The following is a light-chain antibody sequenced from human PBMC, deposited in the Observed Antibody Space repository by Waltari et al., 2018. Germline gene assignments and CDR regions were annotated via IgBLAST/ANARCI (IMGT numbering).Light chain of an antibody. CDR1: NIGSQS. Sequence: SYVLTQPPSVSVAPGPTARITCGGNNIGSQSVHWYQQKPGQAPVLVVYDDSARPSGIPERFSGSNSGNTATLTISRVEAGDEADYYCQGWDSSSDHYVFGTGTKVTVL. CDR3: QGWDSSSDHYV. V-gene: IGLV3-21*02. J-gene: IGLJ1*01. CDR2: DDS.